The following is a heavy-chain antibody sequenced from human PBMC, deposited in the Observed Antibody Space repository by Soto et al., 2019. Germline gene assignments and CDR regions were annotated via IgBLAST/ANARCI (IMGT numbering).Heavy chain of an antibody. J-gene: IGHJ4*02. CDR3: ARDLEYYDILTGYYQRIDY. D-gene: IGHD3-9*01. CDR2: IYSGGSI. Sequence: EVQLVESGGGLVQPGGSLRLSCAASGFTVSSNYMSWVRQAPGKGLEWVSVIYSGGSIYYADSVKGRFTISRDNSKNTLYLQMNSLRAEDTAVYYCARDLEYYDILTGYYQRIDYWGQGTLVTVSS. CDR1: GFTVSSNY. V-gene: IGHV3-66*01.